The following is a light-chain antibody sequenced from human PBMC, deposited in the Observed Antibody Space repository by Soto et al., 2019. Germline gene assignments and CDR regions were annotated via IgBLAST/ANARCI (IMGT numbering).Light chain of an antibody. CDR1: QSVSSN. CDR3: QQYGSSPWT. CDR2: GAS. V-gene: IGKV3-20*01. J-gene: IGKJ1*01. Sequence: EIVMTQSPATLSVSPGERATLSCRASQSVSSNLAWYQQKPGQAPRLLIHGASSRATGIPDRFSGSGSGTDFTLTISRLEPEDFAVYFCQQYGSSPWTFGLGTKVDIK.